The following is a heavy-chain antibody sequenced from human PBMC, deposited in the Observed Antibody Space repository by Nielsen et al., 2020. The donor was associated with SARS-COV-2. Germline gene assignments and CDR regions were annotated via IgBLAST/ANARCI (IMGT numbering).Heavy chain of an antibody. CDR2: INPNSGGT. V-gene: IGHV1-2*06. CDR1: GYTFTSYD. J-gene: IGHJ5*02. CDR3: ARGIQFLTIFGVVKLSVRWFDP. D-gene: IGHD3-3*01. Sequence: ASVKVSCKASGYTFTSYDINWVRQATGQGLEWMGRINPNSGGTNYAQKFQGRVTMTRDTSISTAYMELSRLRSEDTAVYYCARGIQFLTIFGVVKLSVRWFDPWGQGTLVTVSS.